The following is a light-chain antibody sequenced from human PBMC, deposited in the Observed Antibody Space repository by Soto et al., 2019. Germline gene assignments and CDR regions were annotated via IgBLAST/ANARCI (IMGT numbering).Light chain of an antibody. CDR1: SSDVGGYDD. CDR3: SSYAISRDVV. J-gene: IGLJ2*01. V-gene: IGLV2-14*01. Sequence: QSALPQPASGSGSPGQSITISCTGTSSDVGGYDDVSWYQQHLGKAPKLMIYDVINRPSGVSNRFSGSNSGNTASLTISGLQAEDEADYYCSSYAISRDVVFGGGTKLT. CDR2: DVI.